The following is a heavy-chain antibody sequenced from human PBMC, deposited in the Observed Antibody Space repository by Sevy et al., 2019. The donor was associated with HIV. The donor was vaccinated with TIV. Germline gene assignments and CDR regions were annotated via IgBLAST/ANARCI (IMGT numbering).Heavy chain of an antibody. D-gene: IGHD2-15*01. J-gene: IGHJ3*02. CDR2: IWYDGSNK. CDR3: ARDSRLYCSGGSCYDPAFDI. V-gene: IGHV3-33*01. Sequence: GGSLRLSCASSGFTFSSYGMHWVRQAPGKGLEWVAVIWYDGSNKYYADSVKGRFTISRDNSKNTLYLQMNSLRAEDTAMYYCARDSRLYCSGGSCYDPAFDIWGQGTMVTVSS. CDR1: GFTFSSYG.